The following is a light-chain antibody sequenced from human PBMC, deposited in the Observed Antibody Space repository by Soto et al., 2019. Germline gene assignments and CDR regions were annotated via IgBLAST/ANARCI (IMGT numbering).Light chain of an antibody. J-gene: IGLJ2*01. CDR1: DLGNRY. Sequence: SYELTQQSSVSVSPGQTASITCSGGDLGNRYACWYQQKPGQSPVLVIYLDTKRPSGIPERFSGSNSGNTATLTISGTQAVEDADYYCQAWDDTTGVVVGGGTQLTVL. CDR3: QAWDDTTGVV. CDR2: LDT. V-gene: IGLV3-1*01.